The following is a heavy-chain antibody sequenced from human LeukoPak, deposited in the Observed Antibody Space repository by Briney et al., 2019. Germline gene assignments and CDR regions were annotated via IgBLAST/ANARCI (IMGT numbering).Heavy chain of an antibody. CDR2: IYYSGST. Sequence: KTSETLSLTCTVSGGSISSSSYYWGWIRQPPGKGLEWIGSIYYSGSTYYNPSLKSRVTISVDTSKNQFSLKLSSVTAADTAVYYCARTSHDYVWGGDPSRDFDYWGQGTLVTVSS. CDR1: GGSISSSSYY. D-gene: IGHD3-16*01. V-gene: IGHV4-39*01. J-gene: IGHJ4*02. CDR3: ARTSHDYVWGGDPSRDFDY.